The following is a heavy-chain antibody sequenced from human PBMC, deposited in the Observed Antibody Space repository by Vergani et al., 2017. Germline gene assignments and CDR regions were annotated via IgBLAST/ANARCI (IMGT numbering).Heavy chain of an antibody. CDR1: GFTFSDYY. CDR2: ISSSGSTI. D-gene: IGHD2-2*01. Sequence: QVQLVESGGGLVKPGGSLRLSCAASGFTFSDYYMSWIRQAPGKGLEWVSYISSSGSTIYYADSVKGRFTISRDNAKNSLYLQMNSLRAEDTAVYYGATQGYCSSTSCYPRGNYYYYYMDVWGKGTTVTVSS. CDR3: ATQGYCSSTSCYPRGNYYYYYMDV. V-gene: IGHV3-11*01. J-gene: IGHJ6*03.